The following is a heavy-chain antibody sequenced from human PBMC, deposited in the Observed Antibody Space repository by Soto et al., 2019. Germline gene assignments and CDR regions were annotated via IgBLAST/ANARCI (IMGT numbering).Heavy chain of an antibody. CDR2: IWYDGSNK. V-gene: IGHV3-33*06. CDR3: AKDGLIAARPRNYFDY. CDR1: GFTFSSYG. D-gene: IGHD6-6*01. J-gene: IGHJ4*02. Sequence: GGSLRLSCAASGFTFSSYGMHWVRQAPGKGLEWVAVIWYDGSNKYYADSVKGRFTISRDNSKNTLYLQMNSLRAEDTAVYYCAKDGLIAARPRNYFDYWGRGTLVTVSS.